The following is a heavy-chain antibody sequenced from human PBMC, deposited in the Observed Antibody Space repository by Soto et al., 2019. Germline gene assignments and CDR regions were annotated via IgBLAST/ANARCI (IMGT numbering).Heavy chain of an antibody. CDR3: ARDSYYDSSGYYVGAFDI. V-gene: IGHV1-18*01. CDR2: ISAYNGNT. J-gene: IGHJ3*02. D-gene: IGHD3-22*01. CDR1: GYTFTSYG. Sequence: ASVKVSCKGSGYTFTSYGISWVRQAPGQGLEWMGWISAYNGNTNYAQKLQGRVTMTTDTSTSTAYMELRSLRSDDTAVYYCARDSYYDSSGYYVGAFDIWGQGTMVTVSS.